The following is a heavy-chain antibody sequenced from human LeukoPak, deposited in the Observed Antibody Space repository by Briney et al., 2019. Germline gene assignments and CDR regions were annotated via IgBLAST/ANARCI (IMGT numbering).Heavy chain of an antibody. CDR1: GFTFSDYY. V-gene: IGHV3-11*01. Sequence: GGSLRLSCAASGFTFSDYYMSWIRQAPGKGLEWVSYISSSGSTIYYADSVKGRFTISRDNARNSLYRQMNSLRAEDTAVYYCASPYQNWFDPWGQGTLVTVSS. J-gene: IGHJ5*02. CDR3: ASPYQNWFDP. D-gene: IGHD2-2*01. CDR2: ISSSGSTI.